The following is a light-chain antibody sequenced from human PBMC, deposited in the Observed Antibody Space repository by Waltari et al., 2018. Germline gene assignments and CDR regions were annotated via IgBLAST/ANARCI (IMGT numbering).Light chain of an antibody. J-gene: IGKJ1*01. V-gene: IGKV3-20*01. CDR1: QSVGRT. CDR3: QHYVHLPAT. Sequence: EIVLTQSPGTLSLSPGERATLSCRASQSVGRTLAWYQQKPGQAPRLLIYGASSRATDIPDRFSGSGSGTDFSLTINRLEPEDFAVYFCQHYVHLPATFGQGTKVEIK. CDR2: GAS.